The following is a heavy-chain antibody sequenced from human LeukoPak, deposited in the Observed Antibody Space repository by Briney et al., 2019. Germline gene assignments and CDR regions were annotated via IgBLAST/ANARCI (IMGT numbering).Heavy chain of an antibody. CDR1: GGTFSSYA. J-gene: IGHJ4*02. V-gene: IGHV1-69*05. Sequence: SVKVSCKASGGTFSSYAISWVRQAPGQGLEWMGGIIPIFGTANYAQKLQGRVTMTTDTSTSTAYMELRSLRSDDTAVYYCARDARFYYGSGFLDYWGQGTLVTVSS. D-gene: IGHD3-10*01. CDR3: ARDARFYYGSGFLDY. CDR2: IIPIFGTA.